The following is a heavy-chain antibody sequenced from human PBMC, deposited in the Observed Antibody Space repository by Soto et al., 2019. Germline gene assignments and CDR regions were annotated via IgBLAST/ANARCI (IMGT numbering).Heavy chain of an antibody. CDR1: GFTVSSNY. J-gene: IGHJ4*02. D-gene: IGHD1-26*01. Sequence: EVQLVESGGGLVQPGESLRISCAASGFTVSSNYMSWVRQAPGKGLEWVSIIYSGGSTYYADSVKGRFTISRDNSKNTLYLQMNSLRAEDTAVYYCARESIVGATNTFDYWGQGTLVTVSS. CDR2: IYSGGST. V-gene: IGHV3-66*01. CDR3: ARESIVGATNTFDY.